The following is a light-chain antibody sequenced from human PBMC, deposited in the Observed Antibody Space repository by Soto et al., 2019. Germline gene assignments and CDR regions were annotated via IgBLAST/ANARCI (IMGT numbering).Light chain of an antibody. CDR3: QQYYTTPLT. Sequence: DIVMTQSPDSLSVSLGERATINCKSSQSVLYSSNNKNYLAWYHQKPGQPPKLLIYWASTRESGVPDRFSGAGSGTDFTLTISTLQAEEVAVYYCQQYYTTPLTCGGGTKVEIK. CDR1: QSVLYSSNNKNY. CDR2: WAS. V-gene: IGKV4-1*01. J-gene: IGKJ4*01.